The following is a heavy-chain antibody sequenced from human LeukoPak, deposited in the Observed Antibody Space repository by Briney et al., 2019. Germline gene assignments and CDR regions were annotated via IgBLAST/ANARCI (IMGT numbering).Heavy chain of an antibody. Sequence: GGSLRLSCAASGFTFSSYAMHWVRQAPGKGLEWVAVISYDGSNEYYADSVKGRFTISRDNSKNTLYLQMNSLRAEDTAVYYCARDSSIDYWGQGTLVTVSS. J-gene: IGHJ4*02. CDR1: GFTFSSYA. D-gene: IGHD6-6*01. CDR2: ISYDGSNE. V-gene: IGHV3-30-3*01. CDR3: ARDSSIDY.